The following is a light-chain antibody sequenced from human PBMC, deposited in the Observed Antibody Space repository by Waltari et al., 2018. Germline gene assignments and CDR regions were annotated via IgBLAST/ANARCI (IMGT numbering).Light chain of an antibody. CDR1: QGIGNY. V-gene: IGKV1-17*01. CDR2: AAT. J-gene: IGKJ4*01. CDR3: LQLNSYPLT. Sequence: DIQMTQSPSSLSASVGDTVTITCRASQGIGNYLNWFQQKPGKAPKLLIYAATTLQSGVPSRFSGSGSGTEFTLTINSLQPEDFATYYCLQLNSYPLTFGGGTKVEIK.